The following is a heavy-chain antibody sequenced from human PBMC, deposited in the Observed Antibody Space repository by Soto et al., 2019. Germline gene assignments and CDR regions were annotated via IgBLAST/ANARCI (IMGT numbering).Heavy chain of an antibody. Sequence: PSETLSLTCTVSGGSVSSGSYYWSWIRQPPGQGLEWLGYIYYSGSTNYNPSLKSRVTISVDTSKNQFSLKLSSVTAAATAVYYCAREDRRPKWLDPWGQGTLVTVSS. CDR1: GGSVSSGSYY. CDR2: IYYSGST. J-gene: IGHJ5*02. CDR3: AREDRRPKWLDP. V-gene: IGHV4-61*01.